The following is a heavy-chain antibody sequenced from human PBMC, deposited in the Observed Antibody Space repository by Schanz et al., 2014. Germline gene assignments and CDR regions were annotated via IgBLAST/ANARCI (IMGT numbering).Heavy chain of an antibody. CDR2: ISGSGAST. CDR1: GVTFSSYA. CDR3: AKDQGSYGSGEHYY. D-gene: IGHD3-10*01. V-gene: IGHV3-23*01. J-gene: IGHJ4*02. Sequence: EVQLLESGGGFVQPGGSLRLSCVASGVTFSSYAMSWVRQASGKGLEWVSAISGSGASTYYADSVKGRFTISRDNSKNTLYLQMNSLRAEDTAVYYCAKDQGSYGSGEHYYWGQGTLVTVSS.